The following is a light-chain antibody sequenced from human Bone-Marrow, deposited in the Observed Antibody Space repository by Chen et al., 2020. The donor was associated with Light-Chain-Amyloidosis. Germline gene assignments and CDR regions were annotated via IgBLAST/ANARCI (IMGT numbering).Light chain of an antibody. CDR3: QSADSSGTYEVI. J-gene: IGLJ2*01. V-gene: IGLV3-25*03. CDR2: RDT. CDR1: DLPTKY. Sequence: SYELTQPPSVSVSPGQTARITCSGDDLPTKYAYWYQQKPGQAPVLVIHRDTERPSGISGRFSGCSSGTTATLTISGVQAEDEADYHGQSADSSGTYEVIFGGGTKLTVL.